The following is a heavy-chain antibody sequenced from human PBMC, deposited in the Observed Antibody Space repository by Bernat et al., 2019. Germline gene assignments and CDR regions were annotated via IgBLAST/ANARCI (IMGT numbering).Heavy chain of an antibody. D-gene: IGHD4-23*01. CDR2: MSYSGST. CDR1: GGSISGYY. V-gene: IGHV4-59*01. J-gene: IGHJ5*02. Sequence: QVQLQESGPGLVKPSETLSLTCTVSGGSISGYYWSWIRRPPGKGLEWIGYMSYSGSTNYNPSLNSRVTISVDTSNNQFSLKLSSVTAADTAVYYCARSYYGGNSVCFDPWGQGTLVTVSS. CDR3: ARSYYGGNSVCFDP.